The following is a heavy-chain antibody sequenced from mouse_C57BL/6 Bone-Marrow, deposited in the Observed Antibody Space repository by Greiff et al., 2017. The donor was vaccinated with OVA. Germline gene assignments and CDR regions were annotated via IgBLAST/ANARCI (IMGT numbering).Heavy chain of an antibody. J-gene: IGHJ3*01. CDR2: ISDGGSYT. CDR3: ARDDFQRFAY. CDR1: GFTFSSYA. V-gene: IGHV5-4*01. Sequence: EVHLVESGGGLVKPGGSLKLSCAASGFTFSSYAMSWVRQTPEKRLEWVATISDGGSYTYYPDNVKGRFTISRDNAKNNLYLQMSHLKSEDTAMYYCARDDFQRFAYWGQGTLVTVSA. D-gene: IGHD2-4*01.